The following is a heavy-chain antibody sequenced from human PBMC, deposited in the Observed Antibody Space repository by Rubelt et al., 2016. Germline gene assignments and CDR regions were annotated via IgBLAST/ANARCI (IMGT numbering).Heavy chain of an antibody. CDR1: GGTFSSYA. D-gene: IGHD1-26*01. V-gene: IGHV1-69*01. CDR2: TIPIFGTA. Sequence: QVQLVQSGAEVKKPGSSVKVSCKASGGTFSSYAISWVRQAPGQGLEWMGGTIPIFGTANYAQKFQGRRTITGDESTSTAYMGLSSLRSEDTAVYYCARGSGSYTFDYWGQGTLVTVSS. CDR3: ARGSGSYTFDY. J-gene: IGHJ4*02.